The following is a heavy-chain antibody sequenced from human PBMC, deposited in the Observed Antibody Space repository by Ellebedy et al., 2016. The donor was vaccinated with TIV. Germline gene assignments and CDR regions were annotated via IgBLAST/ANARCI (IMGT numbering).Heavy chain of an antibody. CDR1: GYSFTSYW. CDR3: ARHVGDIVMVTAEGWFDP. V-gene: IGHV5-51*01. Sequence: GESLKISCKGSGYSFTSYWIGWVRQMPGKGLEWMGIIYPGDSDTRYSPSFQGQVTISADKSISTAYLQWSSLKASDTAMYYCARHVGDIVMVTAEGWFDPWGQGTLVTVSS. J-gene: IGHJ5*02. CDR2: IYPGDSDT. D-gene: IGHD2-21*02.